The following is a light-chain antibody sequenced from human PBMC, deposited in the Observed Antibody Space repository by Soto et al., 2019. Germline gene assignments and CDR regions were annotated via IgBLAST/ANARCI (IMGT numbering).Light chain of an antibody. CDR1: QSISSL. CDR2: DAS. J-gene: IGKJ1*01. V-gene: IGKV1-5*01. Sequence: DIQMTQSPSTLSASVGDRVTITCRASQSISSLLAWYQQKPGKAPTLLIHDASSLESGVPSRLSGSGSGTEFTHTISCLQPGDFAAYYCQQYNSYSLSFGQGTKVEIK. CDR3: QQYNSYSLS.